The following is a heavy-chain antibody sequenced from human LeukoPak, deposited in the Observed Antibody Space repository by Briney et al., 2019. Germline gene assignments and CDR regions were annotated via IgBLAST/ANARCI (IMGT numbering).Heavy chain of an antibody. V-gene: IGHV3-21*01. J-gene: IGHJ4*02. Sequence: GGSLRLSCAASGFTSSSYSMNWVRQAPGKGLEWVSSISSSSSYIYYADSVKGRFTISRDNAKNSLYLQMNSLRAEDTAVYYCARDHITIFGVATSFDYWGQGTLVTVSS. CDR3: ARDHITIFGVATSFDY. CDR1: GFTSSSYS. CDR2: ISSSSSYI. D-gene: IGHD3-3*01.